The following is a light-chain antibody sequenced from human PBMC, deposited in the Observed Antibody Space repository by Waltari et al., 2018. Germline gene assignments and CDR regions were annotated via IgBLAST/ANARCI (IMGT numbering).Light chain of an antibody. CDR3: QQYNTWPPWT. V-gene: IGKV3-15*01. J-gene: IGKJ1*01. CDR1: QTVSSN. CDR2: GAS. Sequence: ETVMTQSTATLSVSTGESATLSCRTSQTVSSNLAWYQHKPGLAPRLLIYGASIRATGVPARFSGSGSGTQFTLTIHSLQSEDFAIYYCQQYNTWPPWTFGQGTKVDIK.